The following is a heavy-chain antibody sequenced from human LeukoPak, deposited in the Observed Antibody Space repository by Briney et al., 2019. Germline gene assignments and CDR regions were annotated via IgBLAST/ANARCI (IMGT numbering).Heavy chain of an antibody. J-gene: IGHJ3*02. V-gene: IGHV3-64*01. CDR1: GLTFSSYG. D-gene: IGHD2-2*01. CDR2: ISSNGGST. CDR3: ARVERPDIVVVPAAPRGYSNYGPEDAFDI. Sequence: GGSLRLSCATSGLTFSSYGMHWVRQAPGKGLEYVSAISSNGGSTYYANSVKGRFTISRDNSKNTLYLQMGSLRAEDMAVYYCARVERPDIVVVPAAPRGYSNYGPEDAFDIWGQGTMVTVSS.